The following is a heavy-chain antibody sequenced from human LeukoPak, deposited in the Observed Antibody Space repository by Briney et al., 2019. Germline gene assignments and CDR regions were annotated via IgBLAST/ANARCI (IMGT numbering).Heavy chain of an antibody. CDR1: DVSISDYY. CDR2: FYNSGRS. D-gene: IGHD3-16*01. CDR3: TRGAGWLIDY. V-gene: IGHV4-59*01. J-gene: IGHJ4*02. Sequence: PETLSFTCTVSDVSISDYYRGRIRPPPGKGLEWIGYFYNSGRSTYNPSLKSRVTISADTSKNHFSLKLSSVTTADTAVYYCTRGAGWLIDYWGQRILVTVSS.